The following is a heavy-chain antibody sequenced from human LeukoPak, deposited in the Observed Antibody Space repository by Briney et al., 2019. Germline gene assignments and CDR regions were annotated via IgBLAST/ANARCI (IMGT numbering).Heavy chain of an antibody. Sequence: PGGSLRLSCAASGFTFSNAWMTWVRQAPGKGLEWVSAISGSGGSTYYADSVKGRFTISRDNSKNTLYLQMNSLRAEDTAVYYCAKVCGGDCYSSPDAFDIWGQGTMVTVSS. CDR2: ISGSGGST. CDR1: GFTFSNAW. CDR3: AKVCGGDCYSSPDAFDI. V-gene: IGHV3-23*01. J-gene: IGHJ3*02. D-gene: IGHD2-21*02.